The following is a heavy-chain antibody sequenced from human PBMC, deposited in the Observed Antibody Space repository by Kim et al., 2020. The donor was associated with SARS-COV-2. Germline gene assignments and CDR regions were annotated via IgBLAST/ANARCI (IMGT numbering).Heavy chain of an antibody. V-gene: IGHV1-69*04. CDR3: ATGSATTLRGGDY. D-gene: IGHD6-25*01. J-gene: IGHJ4*02. Sequence: YAQKFQGRVTITADKSTSTAYMELSSLRAEDTAVYYCATGSATTLRGGDYWGQGTLVTDSS.